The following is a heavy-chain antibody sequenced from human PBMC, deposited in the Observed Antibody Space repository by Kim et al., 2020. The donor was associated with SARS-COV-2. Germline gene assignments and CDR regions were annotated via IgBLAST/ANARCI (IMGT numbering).Heavy chain of an antibody. CDR3: ARDRGAADGYNPHDY. CDR2: IKQDGSEK. J-gene: IGHJ4*02. V-gene: IGHV3-7*03. CDR1: GFTFSSYW. D-gene: IGHD5-12*01. Sequence: GGSLRLSCAASGFTFSSYWMSWVRQAPGKGLEWVANIKQDGSEKYYVDSVKGRFTISRDNSKNSLYLQMNSLRAEDTAVYYCARDRGAADGYNPHDYWGQGTLVTVSS.